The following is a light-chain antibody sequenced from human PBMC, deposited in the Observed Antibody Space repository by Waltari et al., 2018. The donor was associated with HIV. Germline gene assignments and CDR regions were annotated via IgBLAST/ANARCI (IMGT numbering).Light chain of an antibody. CDR3: AAWDDSLLV. CDR2: RNN. CDR1: SSNIGSNY. J-gene: IGLJ2*01. V-gene: IGLV1-47*01. Sequence: QSVLTQPPSASGTPGQRVTISCSGSSSNIGSNYVYWYQQLPGTAPKLLIYRNNQRSSGGPDRFSGSKSGTSASLAISGLRSEDEADYYCAAWDDSLLVFGGGTKLTVL.